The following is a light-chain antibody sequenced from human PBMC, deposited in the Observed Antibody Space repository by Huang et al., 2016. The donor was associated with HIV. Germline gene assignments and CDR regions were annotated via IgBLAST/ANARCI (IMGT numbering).Light chain of an antibody. V-gene: IGKV1-39*01. J-gene: IGKJ2*01. CDR3: QQIHSSPPNYT. Sequence: DIQMSQSPSSLSASVGDRVTITCRASQSISTYLNWYQQRPGKAPKLLIYAASRLHDGVPSRFSGSGSGTDFTLTISSLQPADFATYYCQQIHSSPPNYTFAQGTRLDI. CDR2: AAS. CDR1: QSISTY.